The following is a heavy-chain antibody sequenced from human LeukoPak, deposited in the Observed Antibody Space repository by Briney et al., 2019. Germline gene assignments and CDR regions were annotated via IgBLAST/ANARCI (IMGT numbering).Heavy chain of an antibody. Sequence: GGSLRLSCEASGFTFTTYIMTWVRQAPGKGLEWVSIIRSDSSAIFCADALKGRFTISRDDAKNLLYLDMNSLRAEDTAVYYCARGHTAVTRHFDFWGQGTLVTVSS. D-gene: IGHD4-17*01. V-gene: IGHV3-21*01. CDR1: GFTFTTYI. J-gene: IGHJ4*02. CDR2: IRSDSSAI. CDR3: ARGHTAVTRHFDF.